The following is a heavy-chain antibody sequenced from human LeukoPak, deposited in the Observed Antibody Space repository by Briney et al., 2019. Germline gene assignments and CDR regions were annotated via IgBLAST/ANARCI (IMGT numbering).Heavy chain of an antibody. CDR3: TTGRYCTNGVCCPLGY. CDR1: GFSFSDHY. Sequence: PGGSLRLSCAASGFSFSDHYMDWVRQAPGKGLEWVGRGRNRANSYTTEYAASVKGRFTISRDDSKNTLYLQMNSLKIEDTAVYYCTTGRYCTNGVCCPLGYWGQGTLVTVSS. V-gene: IGHV3-72*01. D-gene: IGHD2-8*01. J-gene: IGHJ4*02. CDR2: GRNRANSYTT.